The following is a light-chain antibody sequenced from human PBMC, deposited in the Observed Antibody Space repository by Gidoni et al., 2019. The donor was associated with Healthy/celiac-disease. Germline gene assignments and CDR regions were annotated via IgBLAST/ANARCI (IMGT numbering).Light chain of an antibody. CDR3: CSYAGSSTLV. J-gene: IGLJ2*01. V-gene: IGLV2-23*01. Sequence: GLLITISCTGTSSDVGSYNLVSWYQQHPGKAPKLMIYEGSKRPSGVSNRFSGSKSGNTASLTISGLQAEDEADYYCCSYAGSSTLVFGGGTKLTVL. CDR2: EGS. CDR1: SSDVGSYNL.